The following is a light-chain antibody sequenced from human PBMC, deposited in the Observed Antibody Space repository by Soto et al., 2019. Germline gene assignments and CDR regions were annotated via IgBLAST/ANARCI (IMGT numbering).Light chain of an antibody. CDR2: DGT. CDR3: SYMRSGDRRV. Sequence: QSALTQPASVSGSPGQSITISCTGTSSDVGGYNSVSWYQQHPGKAPKLMIYDGTNRPSGVSDRFSGSKSGNTASLTISGLRVGKGADNYCSYMRSGDRRVFGGGTQLTVL. J-gene: IGLJ3*02. CDR1: SSDVGGYNS. V-gene: IGLV2-14*03.